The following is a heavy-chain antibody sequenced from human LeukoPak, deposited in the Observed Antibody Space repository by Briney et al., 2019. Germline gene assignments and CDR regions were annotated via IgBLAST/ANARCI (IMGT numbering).Heavy chain of an antibody. CDR2: INPSGGST. CDR3: AGQVVSAAMYFQN. Sequence: ASVKVSCKASGYTFTSYYMHWVRQAPGQGLEWMGIINPSGGSTSYAQKFQGRVTMTRDTSTSTVYMELSSLRSEDTAVYYCAGQVVSAAMYFQNWGQGTLVTVSS. V-gene: IGHV1-46*01. CDR1: GYTFTSYY. D-gene: IGHD2-2*01. J-gene: IGHJ1*01.